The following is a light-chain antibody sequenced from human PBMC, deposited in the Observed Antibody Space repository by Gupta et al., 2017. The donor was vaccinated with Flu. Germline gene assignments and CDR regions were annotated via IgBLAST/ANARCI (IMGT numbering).Light chain of an antibody. CDR1: QGISNW. CDR2: SAS. CDR3: QQAESSPFT. J-gene: IGKJ5*01. Sequence: PSSVSASVGDRVTITCRASQGISNWLAWYQQKPGKAPKLLVYSASSVQSGVSSRFSGSGSGTDFTLTITSLQPEDFATYYCQQAESSPFTFGQGTRLEIK. V-gene: IGKV1D-12*01.